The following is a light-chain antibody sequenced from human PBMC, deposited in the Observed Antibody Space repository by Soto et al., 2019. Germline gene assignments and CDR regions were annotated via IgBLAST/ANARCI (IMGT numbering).Light chain of an antibody. J-gene: IGKJ4*01. CDR2: GAS. CDR1: QGIGTW. CDR3: QQTSSFPLT. V-gene: IGKV1-12*01. Sequence: DIQMTQSPSSVSASVGDRVTITCRASQGIGTWLGWYQQKPGGVPKLLINGASSLQSGVPSRFSGSGSGTDFTLTISSLQPEDFATYYCQQTSSFPLTFGGGTKVDI.